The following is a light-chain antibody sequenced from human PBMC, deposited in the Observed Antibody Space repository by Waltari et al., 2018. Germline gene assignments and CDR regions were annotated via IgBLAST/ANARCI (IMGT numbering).Light chain of an antibody. J-gene: IGLJ2*01. CDR2: DVS. CDR3: WSYAGTYTFGV. CDR1: SRDVGAYNF. V-gene: IGLV2-11*01. Sequence: QSALTQPRSVSGSPGQSVPISCTGTSRDVGAYNFVSCFQQHPGKAPKFMIYDVSKRPSGVPDRFSGSKSGNTASLTISGLQAEDDADYFCWSYAGTYTFGVFGGGTKVTVL.